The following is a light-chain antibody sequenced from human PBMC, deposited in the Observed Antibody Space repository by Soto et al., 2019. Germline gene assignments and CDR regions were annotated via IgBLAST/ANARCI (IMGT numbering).Light chain of an antibody. CDR2: GAS. CDR1: QSVSSSY. Sequence: EIVLTQSPGTLSLSPGERATLSCRARQSVSSSYLAWYQQKPGPAPRLLIYGASSRATGIPDRFSGSGSGTDFTLDISILEPEDFAVYYCQQYGSSPYTVGQGTKLEIK. J-gene: IGKJ2*01. V-gene: IGKV3-20*01. CDR3: QQYGSSPYT.